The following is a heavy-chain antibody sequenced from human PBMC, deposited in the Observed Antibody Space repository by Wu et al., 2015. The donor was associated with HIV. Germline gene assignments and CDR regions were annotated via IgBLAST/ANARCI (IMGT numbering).Heavy chain of an antibody. V-gene: IGHV1-8*01. J-gene: IGHJ4*02. CDR3: VRDGGRRFGGSWYPNFDK. CDR1: GYTFTRYD. Sequence: QLQLVQSGAEVKKPGASVKVSCKASGYTFTRYDINWVRQATGQGLEWMGWMNPNSGNTGYAQKFQGRVTMTRNTSISTAYLELSSLRSEDTAVYYCVRDGGRRFGGSWYPNFDKWGQGTLITVSS. CDR2: MNPNSGNT. D-gene: IGHD6-13*01.